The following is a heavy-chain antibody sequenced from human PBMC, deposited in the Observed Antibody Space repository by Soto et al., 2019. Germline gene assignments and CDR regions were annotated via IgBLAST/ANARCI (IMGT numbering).Heavy chain of an antibody. J-gene: IGHJ4*02. CDR1: GGSVSSSDYY. D-gene: IGHD3-16*01. Sequence: QLQLQESGPGLVKPSETLSLTCTVSGGSVSSSDYYWGWIRQPPGKELEWIGAVYYSGTTYYMPSLKSRVTISVDTSKTPFSLNLRSVTAADTAVYYCARQTGGFGYYFDYWGQGALVTVSS. V-gene: IGHV4-39*01. CDR3: ARQTGGFGYYFDY. CDR2: VYYSGTT.